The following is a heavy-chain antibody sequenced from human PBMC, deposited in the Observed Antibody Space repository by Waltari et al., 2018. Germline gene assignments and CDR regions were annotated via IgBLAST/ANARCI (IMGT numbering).Heavy chain of an antibody. J-gene: IGHJ6*03. V-gene: IGHV4-59*01. D-gene: IGHD3-22*01. Sequence: PPGKGLEWIGYIYYSGSTNYNPSLKSRVTISVDTSKNQFSLKLSSVTAADTAVYYCARSTYGDTSGYYYYYMDVWGKGTTVTVSS. CDR3: ARSTYGDTSGYYYYYMDV. CDR2: IYYSGST.